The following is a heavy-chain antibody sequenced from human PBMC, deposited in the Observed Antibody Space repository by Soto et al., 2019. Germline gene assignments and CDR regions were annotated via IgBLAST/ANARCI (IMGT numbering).Heavy chain of an antibody. CDR2: FFHSGST. D-gene: IGHD6-6*01. V-gene: IGHV4-39*01. CDR3: ARFVPTEGFDS. Sequence: PSETLSLTCTVSGGSFLTSSYYWGWIRQPPGKGLEWIGTFFHSGSTDHNPSLKSRVTVSMDTSKNQFSLKLTSVAAADTAVYYCARFVPTEGFDSRGQRTPVTVSS. CDR1: GGSFLTSSYY. J-gene: IGHJ4*02.